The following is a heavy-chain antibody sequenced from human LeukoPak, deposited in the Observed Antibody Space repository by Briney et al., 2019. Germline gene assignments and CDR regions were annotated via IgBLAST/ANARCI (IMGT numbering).Heavy chain of an antibody. J-gene: IGHJ4*02. CDR3: ATISGSFEYLDY. V-gene: IGHV3-23*01. CDR2: ISASGGVT. D-gene: IGHD1-26*01. CDR1: GFTFSSDW. Sequence: GGSLRLSCAASGFTFSSDWMGWVRQAPGKGLEWVSGISASGGVTYSAESVRGRFTISRDNSKNTLYLQMNSLRVDDTAAYYCATISGSFEYLDYWGQGTLVTVSS.